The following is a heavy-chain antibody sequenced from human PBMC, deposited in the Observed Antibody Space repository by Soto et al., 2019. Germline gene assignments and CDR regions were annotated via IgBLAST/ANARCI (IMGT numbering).Heavy chain of an antibody. CDR2: IIPIFGTA. CDR1: GGTFSNYP. D-gene: IGHD4-17*01. Sequence: QVQLVQSEAEVKKPGSSVKVSCKASGGTFSNYPISWVRQAPGQGLEWMGGIIPIFGTANYAQKFQGRVTITADESTSTAYMELSILRSEDTAVYYCARVSYGDYGLDYWGQGTLVTVSS. CDR3: ARVSYGDYGLDY. V-gene: IGHV1-69*01. J-gene: IGHJ4*02.